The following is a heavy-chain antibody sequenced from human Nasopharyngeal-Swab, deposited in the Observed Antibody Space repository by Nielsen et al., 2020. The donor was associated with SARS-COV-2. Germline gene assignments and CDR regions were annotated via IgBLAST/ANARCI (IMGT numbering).Heavy chain of an antibody. CDR2: INHSGST. D-gene: IGHD5-18*01. CDR1: GGSFSGYY. J-gene: IGHJ6*02. CDR3: ASLRIQLWNALYYYYYGMDV. Sequence: GSLRLSCAVYGGSFSGYYWSWIRQPPGKGLEWIGEINHSGSTNYNPSLKSRVTISVDTSKNQFSLKLSSVTAADTAAYYCASLRIQLWNALYYYYYGMDVWGQGTTVTVSS. V-gene: IGHV4-34*01.